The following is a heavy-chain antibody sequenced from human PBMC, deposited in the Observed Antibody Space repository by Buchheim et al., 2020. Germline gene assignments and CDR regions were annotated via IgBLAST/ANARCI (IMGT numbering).Heavy chain of an antibody. J-gene: IGHJ4*02. CDR2: STTSGTTV. CDR1: GFTFSDYY. D-gene: IGHD3-10*01. V-gene: IGHV3-11*01. Sequence: QVQLVESGGGLVKPGGSLRLSCAASGFTFSDYYMSWIRQAPGKGLQWISYSTTSGTTVDYADSVKGRFTVSRDNTKNSLYLQMNNLRAEDTAVYYCARVWSSGSYRWVFDYWGQGT. CDR3: ARVWSSGSYRWVFDY.